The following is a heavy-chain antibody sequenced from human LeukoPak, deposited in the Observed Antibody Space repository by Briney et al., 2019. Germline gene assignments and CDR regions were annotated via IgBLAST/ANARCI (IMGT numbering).Heavy chain of an antibody. V-gene: IGHV3-7*01. CDR1: GFTFSSYW. CDR2: IKQDGSEK. D-gene: IGHD3-9*01. J-gene: IGHJ4*02. Sequence: PGGSLRLSCAASGFTFSSYWMSWVRQAPGKGLEWVANIKQDGSEKYYVDSVKGRFTVSRDNAKNSLYLQMNSLRAEDTAVYYCARELRYFDWYSDYWGQGTPVTVSS. CDR3: ARELRYFDWYSDY.